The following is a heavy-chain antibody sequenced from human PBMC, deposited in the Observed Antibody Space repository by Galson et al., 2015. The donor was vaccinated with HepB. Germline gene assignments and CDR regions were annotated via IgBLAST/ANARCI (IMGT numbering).Heavy chain of an antibody. Sequence: LRLSCATSGFTFGDHAMSWVRQAPGKGLEWVGFIRRKYSGGTPDYAASVRGRFIISRDDSKSIAYLHMNSLKTEDTAVYYCTRTYEYGSSGERAFDYWGQGTLVTVSS. D-gene: IGHD3-22*01. J-gene: IGHJ4*02. CDR3: TRTYEYGSSGERAFDY. CDR2: IRRKYSGGTP. CDR1: GFTFGDHA. V-gene: IGHV3-49*04.